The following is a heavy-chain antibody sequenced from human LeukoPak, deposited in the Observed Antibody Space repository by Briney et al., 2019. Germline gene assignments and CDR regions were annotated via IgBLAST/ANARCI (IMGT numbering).Heavy chain of an antibody. D-gene: IGHD3-10*01. V-gene: IGHV4-61*05. CDR3: ARQYTDVSGSYNFDY. J-gene: IGHJ4*02. Sequence: SETLSLTCTVSGGSISSNTYFWGWIRQPPGKGLQWIGYIHYSGSTNYNPSLKSRVTISVGTSKNQFSLKLSSVTAADTAVYYCARQYTDVSGSYNFDYWGQGTLVTVSS. CDR1: GGSISSNTYF. CDR2: IHYSGST.